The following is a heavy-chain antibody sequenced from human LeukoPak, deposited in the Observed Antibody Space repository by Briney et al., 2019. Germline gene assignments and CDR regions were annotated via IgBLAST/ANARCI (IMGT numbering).Heavy chain of an antibody. CDR1: GFTFSSYG. V-gene: IGHV3-33*01. Sequence: GRSLRLSCAASGFTFSSYGMHWVRQAPGKGLEWVAVIWYDGSSKYYADSVKGRFTISRDNSKNTLYLQMNSLRAEDTAVYYCARVPYYYDSGWFDPWGQGTLVTVSS. CDR2: IWYDGSSK. CDR3: ARVPYYYDSGWFDP. J-gene: IGHJ5*02. D-gene: IGHD3-22*01.